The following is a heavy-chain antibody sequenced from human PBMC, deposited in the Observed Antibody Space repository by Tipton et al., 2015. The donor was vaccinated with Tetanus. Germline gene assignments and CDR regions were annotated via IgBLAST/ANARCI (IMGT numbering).Heavy chain of an antibody. CDR3: VRSYVGSYPY. J-gene: IGHJ4*02. CDR2: INYYGTT. CDR1: RGSISRDIYN. V-gene: IGHV4-39*01. D-gene: IGHD3-16*02. Sequence: LRLSCTVSRGSISRDIYNWGWVRQPPGRGLQWIGNINYYGTTYYSPSLKSRVTMSVDTPKNQFSLKLTSATAADTAIYYCVRSYVGSYPYWGQGILVTVSS.